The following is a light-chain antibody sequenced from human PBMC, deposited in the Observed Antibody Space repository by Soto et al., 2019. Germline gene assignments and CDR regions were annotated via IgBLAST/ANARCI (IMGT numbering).Light chain of an antibody. V-gene: IGKV2-28*01. CDR2: LGS. CDR1: QSLLHSNGYNY. Sequence: DIVMTQSPVSLPVTPGEPASISCRSSQSLLHSNGYNYLDWYLQKPGQSPQLLIYLGSNRASGVPGRFSASTTGTDFTLTISRVEAEDVGVYYCMGALQSPPTFGQGTREEIK. CDR3: MGALQSPPT. J-gene: IGKJ1*01.